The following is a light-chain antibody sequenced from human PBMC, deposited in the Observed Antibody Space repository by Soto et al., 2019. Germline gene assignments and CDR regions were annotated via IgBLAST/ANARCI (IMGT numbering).Light chain of an antibody. V-gene: IGKV1-12*02. CDR2: AAS. Sequence: DIEMTQSPSSVSASVGDRVTITCRASQSVNSWLAWYQQKPGKAPKLLIYAASTLEDGVPSRFSGSGSGTHFTLTISSLQPEDFATYYCQQGNIFLSFRGGTRVEI. J-gene: IGKJ4*01. CDR3: QQGNIFLS. CDR1: QSVNSW.